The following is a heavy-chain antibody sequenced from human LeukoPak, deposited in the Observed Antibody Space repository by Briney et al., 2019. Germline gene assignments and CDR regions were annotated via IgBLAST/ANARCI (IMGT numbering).Heavy chain of an antibody. D-gene: IGHD1-26*01. CDR3: ARDLTSGSYYDY. CDR1: GFTISSNY. CDR2: IYSGGST. V-gene: IGHV3-53*01. Sequence: GGSLRLSCAASGFTISSNYMSWVRQAPGKGLEWVSVIYSGGSTYYADSVKGRFTISRDNSKNTLYLQMNSLRAEDTAVYYSARDLTSGSYYDYWGQGTLVTVSS. J-gene: IGHJ4*02.